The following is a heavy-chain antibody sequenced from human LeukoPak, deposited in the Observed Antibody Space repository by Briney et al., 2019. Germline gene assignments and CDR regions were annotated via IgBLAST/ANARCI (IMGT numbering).Heavy chain of an antibody. CDR3: ARVGNCGGDCYSFGSLFDY. V-gene: IGHV4-59*01. CDR2: IYYSGST. D-gene: IGHD2-21*02. CDR1: GGSISSYY. J-gene: IGHJ4*02. Sequence: MPSETLSLTCTVSGGSISSYYWSWIRQPPGKGLEWIGYIYYSGSTNYNPSLKSRVTISVDTSKNQFSLKLSSVTAADTAVYYCARVGNCGGDCYSFGSLFDYWGQGTLVTVSS.